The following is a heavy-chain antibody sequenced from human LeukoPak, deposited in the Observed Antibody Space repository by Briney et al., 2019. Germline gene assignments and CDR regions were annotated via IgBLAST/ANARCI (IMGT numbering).Heavy chain of an antibody. CDR1: GGSISSSNW. D-gene: IGHD5-18*01. CDR2: IYYSGST. V-gene: IGHV4-4*02. J-gene: IGHJ6*03. Sequence: PSGTLSLTCAVSGGSISSSNWWSWVRQPPGKGLEWIGSIYYSGSTYYNPSPKSRVTISVDTSKNQFSLKLSSVTAADTAVYYCAREREDTFDYYYYYMDVWGKGTTVTISS. CDR3: AREREDTFDYYYYYMDV.